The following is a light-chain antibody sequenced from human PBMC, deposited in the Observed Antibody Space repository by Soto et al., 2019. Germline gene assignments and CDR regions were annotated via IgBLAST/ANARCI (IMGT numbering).Light chain of an antibody. V-gene: IGKV1-39*01. CDR2: TTS. CDR1: QNISSY. J-gene: IGKJ1*01. CDR3: QQTYSTPRT. Sequence: DIQMAQSPSSLSASVGDRVTISCRASQNISSYLNWYQQKPGKAPKLLIYTTSSLQNGAPSRFSGSGSGTDFTLTITSLQPEDFATYYCQQTYSTPRTFGQGTKVDIK.